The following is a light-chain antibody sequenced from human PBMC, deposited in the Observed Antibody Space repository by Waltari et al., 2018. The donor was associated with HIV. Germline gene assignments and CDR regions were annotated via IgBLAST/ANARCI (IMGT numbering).Light chain of an antibody. CDR1: QTVKTKY. CDR3: QQYGTPPWT. CDR2: GAS. J-gene: IGKJ1*01. Sequence: IVLTQSPGTLSLSPGERATLYCRASQTVKTKYLALYQQKPGQPPRLLMYGASNRDTGVPDRFSGGGSGTDFNLTISRLEPDDFAVYYCQQYGTPPWTFGQGTKVEIK. V-gene: IGKV3-20*01.